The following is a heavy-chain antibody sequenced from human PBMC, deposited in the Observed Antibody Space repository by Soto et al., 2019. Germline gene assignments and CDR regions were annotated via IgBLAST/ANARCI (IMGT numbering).Heavy chain of an antibody. CDR1: GCTFTTYC. Sequence: VKXCSKPSGCTFTTYCIRWVRQAPGQGLEWMGMIDPSGGSTTYAQKFQGSITMTSDMSTSTVYMELSSLRSEDTAVYYCERVHYDTTGYYALWGQGTLVTVSS. V-gene: IGHV1-46*01. CDR2: IDPSGGST. D-gene: IGHD3-22*01. CDR3: ERVHYDTTGYYAL. J-gene: IGHJ4*02.